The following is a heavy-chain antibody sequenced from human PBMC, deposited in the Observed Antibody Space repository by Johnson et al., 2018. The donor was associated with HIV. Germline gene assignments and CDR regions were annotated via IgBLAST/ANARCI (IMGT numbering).Heavy chain of an antibody. Sequence: QVQLVESGGGLVQPGGSLRLSCAASGFTFSSYGMHWVRQAPGKGLEWVAVIWYDGSNKYYVDYVKGRFTISRDNSKNTLYLQMESLRVEDTALYYCARGMYYYDTSGYLIRPRAFDIWGQGTVVTVSS. V-gene: IGHV3-33*01. CDR1: GFTFSSYG. CDR2: IWYDGSNK. D-gene: IGHD3-22*01. CDR3: ARGMYYYDTSGYLIRPRAFDI. J-gene: IGHJ3*02.